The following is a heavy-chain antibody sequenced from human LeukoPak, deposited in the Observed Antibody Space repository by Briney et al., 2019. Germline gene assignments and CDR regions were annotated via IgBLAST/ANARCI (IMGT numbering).Heavy chain of an antibody. V-gene: IGHV3-48*04. CDR1: GFTFRSYS. D-gene: IGHD3-16*01. Sequence: GGSLRLSCAASGFTFRSYSMHWVRQAPGKGLEWVSYISSTSSTIYYADSVKGRFTISRDNAKNSLYLQMNSLRAEDTAVYYCARDRGLGWFDPWGQGTLVTVSS. CDR2: ISSTSSTI. J-gene: IGHJ5*02. CDR3: ARDRGLGWFDP.